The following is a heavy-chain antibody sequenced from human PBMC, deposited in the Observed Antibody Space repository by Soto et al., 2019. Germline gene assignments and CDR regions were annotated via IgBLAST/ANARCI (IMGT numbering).Heavy chain of an antibody. CDR2: INHSGNN. CDR3: ARGGSNGWQVAFTI. J-gene: IGHJ3*02. CDR1: GGPFSTYY. D-gene: IGHD6-19*01. Sequence: QLQQWGAGLLKPSETLSLTCVVSGGPFSTYYYIWIRQSPGKGLEWIGEINHSGNNNYSPSLKRRVSMSLDTSQNPFSLKPTSVTAAAAAVYYGARGGSNGWQVAFTIWGQGTMVTVSS. V-gene: IGHV4-34*01.